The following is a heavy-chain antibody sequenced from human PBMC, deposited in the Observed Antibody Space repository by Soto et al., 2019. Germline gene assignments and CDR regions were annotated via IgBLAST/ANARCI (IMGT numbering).Heavy chain of an antibody. Sequence: GGSLRLSCAASGFTFDDYSMHWVRQAPGKGLEWVSGITWNNGTIGYADSVKSRITNYRDNGKNSLYLQMNSLRPEDTALYYCAKDHYAFDIWGQGTMVTVSS. CDR3: AKDHYAFDI. V-gene: IGHV3-9*01. J-gene: IGHJ3*02. CDR1: GFTFDDYS. CDR2: ITWNNGTI.